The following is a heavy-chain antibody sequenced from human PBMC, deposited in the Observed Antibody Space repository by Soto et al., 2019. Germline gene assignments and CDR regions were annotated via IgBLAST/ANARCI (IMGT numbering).Heavy chain of an antibody. Sequence: QVQLVQSGAEVKEPGDSVRVSCEASGYTFTAYYIHWVRQAPGQGLEWMGWINPKFGDTTYAQDFQGRVSMTRDMSISTVYMELSRLPSDDTAIYYCARNMDYYYGRGSGNGQGVWGQGTTVTVFS. CDR1: GYTFTAYY. CDR3: ARNMDYYYGRGSGNGQGV. V-gene: IGHV1-2*02. J-gene: IGHJ6*02. CDR2: INPKFGDT. D-gene: IGHD3-10*02.